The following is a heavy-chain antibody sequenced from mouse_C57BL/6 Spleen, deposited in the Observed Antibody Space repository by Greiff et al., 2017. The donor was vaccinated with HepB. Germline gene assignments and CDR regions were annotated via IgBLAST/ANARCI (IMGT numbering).Heavy chain of an antibody. CDR1: GYTFTSYW. D-gene: IGHD1-1*01. Sequence: QVQLQQPGAELVKPGASVKLSCKASGYTFTSYWMHWVKQRPGQGLEWIGMIHPNSGSTNYNEKFKSKATLTVDKSSSTAYMQLSSLTSEDSAVYYCAREEAYYGSSSFAYWGQGTLVTVSA. CDR2: IHPNSGST. V-gene: IGHV1-64*01. J-gene: IGHJ3*01. CDR3: AREEAYYGSSSFAY.